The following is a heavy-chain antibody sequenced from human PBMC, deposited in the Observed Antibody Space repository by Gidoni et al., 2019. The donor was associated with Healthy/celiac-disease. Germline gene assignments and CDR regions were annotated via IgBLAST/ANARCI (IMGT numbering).Heavy chain of an antibody. J-gene: IGHJ4*02. CDR1: AFAFRSYS. Sequence: EVQLVESGGGRVKPGGSVRPACAPSAFAFRSYSMNWVRQAPGKGLEWVSSIISSSSYIYYADSVKGRFTISRDNAKNSLYLQMNSLRADDTAVYYCARVMYYDSSGYGVYWGQGTLVTVSS. D-gene: IGHD3-22*01. V-gene: IGHV3-21*01. CDR3: ARVMYYDSSGYGVY. CDR2: IISSSSYI.